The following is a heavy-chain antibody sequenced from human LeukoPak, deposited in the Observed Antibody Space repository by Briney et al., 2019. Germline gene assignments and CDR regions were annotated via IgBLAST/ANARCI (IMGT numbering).Heavy chain of an antibody. CDR1: GFTFSSYS. CDR3: ARTYYDILTGYNPYFDY. Sequence: GGSLRLSCAASGFTFSSYSMNWVRQAPGKGLEWVSYISSSSSTIYYADSVKGRFTISRDNAKNSLYLQMNSLRAEDTAVYYCARTYYDILTGYNPYFDYWGQGILVTVSS. D-gene: IGHD3-9*01. J-gene: IGHJ4*02. CDR2: ISSSSSTI. V-gene: IGHV3-48*01.